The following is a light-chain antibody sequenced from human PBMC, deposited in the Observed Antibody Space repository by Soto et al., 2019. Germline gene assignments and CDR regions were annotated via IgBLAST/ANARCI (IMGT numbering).Light chain of an antibody. V-gene: IGKV3-20*01. J-gene: IGKJ3*01. CDR2: GAS. CDR1: QSVINSD. CDR3: QQYGRIPQSP. Sequence: ESVLMPSPGTLALAPGERDPLSCRASQSVINSDLAWYQQKPGQAPRLLIYGASSRATGIRDRFSGSGSGPVLTVTISSLEPEDGAIYYCQQYGRIPQSPFGPGTEVDI.